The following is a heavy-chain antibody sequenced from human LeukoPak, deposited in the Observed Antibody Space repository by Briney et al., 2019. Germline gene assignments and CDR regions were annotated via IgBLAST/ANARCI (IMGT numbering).Heavy chain of an antibody. Sequence: PSETLSLTCTVSGGSISSYYGSWIRQPPGKGLEWIGYIYYSGSTNYNPSLKSRVTISVDTSKNQFSLKLSSVTAADTAVYYCARGGDRYAFDIWGQGTMVTVSS. CDR2: IYYSGST. J-gene: IGHJ3*02. D-gene: IGHD3-10*01. V-gene: IGHV4-59*01. CDR3: ARGGDRYAFDI. CDR1: GGSISSYY.